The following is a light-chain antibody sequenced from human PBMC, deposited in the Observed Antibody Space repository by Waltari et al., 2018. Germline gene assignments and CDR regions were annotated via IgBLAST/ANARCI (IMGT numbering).Light chain of an antibody. Sequence: DAVMTQSPLSLPVTLGQPASISCRSTQSLVHSDGNTYLNWYQQRPGQSPRRLIYKVSDRDSGVPDRFSGSGSGTDFTLKISRVEAEDVGVYYCMQGTHWPRTFGQGTRVEIE. CDR2: KVS. CDR1: QSLVHSDGNTY. CDR3: MQGTHWPRT. J-gene: IGKJ1*01. V-gene: IGKV2-30*02.